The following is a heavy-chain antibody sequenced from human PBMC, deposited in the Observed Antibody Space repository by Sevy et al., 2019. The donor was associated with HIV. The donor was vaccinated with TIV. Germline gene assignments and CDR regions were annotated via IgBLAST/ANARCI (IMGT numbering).Heavy chain of an antibody. Sequence: GGSLRLSCAASGFIFSNYYMTWVRQAPGKGLEWVSYISDRSDTISNADSVKGRFTISRDNAKNALYLQLSSLRGEDTAVYYCARVRDRYCSGGSCYYGYFFDYWGQGTLVTVSS. J-gene: IGHJ4*02. CDR2: ISDRSDTI. V-gene: IGHV3-48*01. D-gene: IGHD2-15*01. CDR3: ARVRDRYCSGGSCYYGYFFDY. CDR1: GFIFSNYY.